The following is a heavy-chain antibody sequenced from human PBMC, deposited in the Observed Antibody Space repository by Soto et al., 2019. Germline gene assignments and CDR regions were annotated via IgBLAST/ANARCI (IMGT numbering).Heavy chain of an antibody. CDR3: AREGIAVAGYYYYYGMDV. CDR1: GFTFSSYS. V-gene: IGHV3-21*01. J-gene: IGHJ6*02. CDR2: ISSSSSYI. Sequence: GGSLRLSCAASGFTFSSYSMNWVRQAPGKGLEWVSSISSSSSYIYYADSVKGRFTISRDNAKNSLYLQMNSLRAEDTAVYYCAREGIAVAGYYYYYGMDVWGQGTTVTVSS. D-gene: IGHD6-19*01.